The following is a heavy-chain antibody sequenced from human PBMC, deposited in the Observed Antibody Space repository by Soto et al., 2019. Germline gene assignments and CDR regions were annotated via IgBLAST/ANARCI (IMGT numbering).Heavy chain of an antibody. Sequence: ASVKVSCKASGYTFTSYYMHWVRQAPGQGLEWMGIINPSGGSTSYAQKFQGRVTMTRDTSTSTVYMELSSLRSEDTAVYYCARDRGVVVAATPDPVERDYYYYGMDVWGQGTTVTVSS. J-gene: IGHJ6*02. CDR3: ARDRGVVVAATPDPVERDYYYYGMDV. V-gene: IGHV1-46*01. CDR2: INPSGGST. CDR1: GYTFTSYY. D-gene: IGHD2-15*01.